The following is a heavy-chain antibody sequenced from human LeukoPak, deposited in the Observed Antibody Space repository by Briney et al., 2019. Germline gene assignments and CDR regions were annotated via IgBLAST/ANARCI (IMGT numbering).Heavy chain of an antibody. V-gene: IGHV1-2*02. CDR2: INPNSGGT. D-gene: IGHD5-12*01. CDR3: ARVDDDSGYDSAFDP. CDR1: GYTFTGYY. J-gene: IGHJ5*02. Sequence: GASVKVSCKASGYTFTGYYMHWVRQAPGQGLEWMGWINPNSGGTNYAQKFQGRVTMTRDTSISTAYMELSRLRSDDTAVYYCARVDDDSGYDSAFDPWGQGTLVTVSS.